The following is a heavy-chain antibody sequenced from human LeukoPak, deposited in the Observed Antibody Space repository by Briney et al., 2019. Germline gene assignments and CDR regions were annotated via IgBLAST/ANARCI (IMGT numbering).Heavy chain of an antibody. CDR1: GVSSSSSY. CDR2: IFYTGDS. J-gene: IGHJ4*02. Sequence: SETLSLTCTVSGVSSSSSYWSWIRQPPGKGLEWIGYIFYTGDSNHNPSFKSRVSILLDTSKDQISLKLYSVTAADTAVYYCARHRFASPLDSWGQGTLVTVSS. D-gene: IGHD2-21*01. V-gene: IGHV4-59*08. CDR3: ARHRFASPLDS.